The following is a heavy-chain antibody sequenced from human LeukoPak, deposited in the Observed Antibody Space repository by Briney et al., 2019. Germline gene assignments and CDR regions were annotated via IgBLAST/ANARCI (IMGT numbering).Heavy chain of an antibody. J-gene: IGHJ4*02. CDR3: ARNEGIAAAVGY. D-gene: IGHD6-13*01. CDR1: GGSFSGYY. CDR2: INHSGST. V-gene: IGHV4-34*01. Sequence: SETLSLTCAVYGGSFSGYYWSWIRQPPGKGLEWIGEINHSGSTNYNPSLKSRVTISVDTSKNQFSLKLSSVTAADTAVYYCARNEGIAAAVGYWGQGTLVTVSS.